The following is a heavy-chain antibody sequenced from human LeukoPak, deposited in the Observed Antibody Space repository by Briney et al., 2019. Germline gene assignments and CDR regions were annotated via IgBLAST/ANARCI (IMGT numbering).Heavy chain of an antibody. CDR3: ASSDYGDFTDY. D-gene: IGHD4-17*01. J-gene: IGHJ4*02. V-gene: IGHV4-59*01. CDR1: GGSIRSYY. CDR2: IYYSGST. Sequence: KPSETLSLTCTVSGGSIRSYYWSWIRQPPGKGLEWIGYIYYSGSTNYNPSLKSRVTISVDTSKNQFSLKLSSVTAADTAVYYCASSDYGDFTDYWGQGTLVTVSS.